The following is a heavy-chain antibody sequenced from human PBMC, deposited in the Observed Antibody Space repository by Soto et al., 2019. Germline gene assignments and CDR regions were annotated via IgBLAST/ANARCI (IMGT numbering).Heavy chain of an antibody. CDR3: ARARVGASSFDY. CDR2: IYYSGST. CDR1: GGSISSYC. J-gene: IGHJ4*02. Sequence: SETLSLTCTVSGGSISSYCWSWIRQPPGKGLEWIGYIYYSGSTNYNPSLKSRVTISVDTSKNQFSLKLSPVTAADTAVYYCARARVGASSFDYWGQGTLVTVSS. V-gene: IGHV4-59*08. D-gene: IGHD1-26*01.